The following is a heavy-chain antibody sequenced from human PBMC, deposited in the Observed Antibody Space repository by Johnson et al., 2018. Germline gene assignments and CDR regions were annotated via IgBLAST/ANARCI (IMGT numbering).Heavy chain of an antibody. D-gene: IGHD3-10*02. CDR3: ARASTMLRDAFDI. CDR1: GFTFSSYS. CDR2: ISSSSSTI. Sequence: QLVESGGGVVQPGRSLRLSCSASGFTFSSYSMNWVRQAPGKGLEWVSYISSSSSTIYYADSVQGRFTISRDNAKNSLYLQMNSLSAEDTAVYYCARASTMLRDAFDIWGQGTMVTVSS. J-gene: IGHJ3*02. V-gene: IGHV3-48*01.